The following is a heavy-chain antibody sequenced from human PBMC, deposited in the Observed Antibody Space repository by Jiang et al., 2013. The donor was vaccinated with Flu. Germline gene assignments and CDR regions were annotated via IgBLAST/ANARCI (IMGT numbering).Heavy chain of an antibody. D-gene: IGHD5-12*01. J-gene: IGHJ4*02. CDR2: FDPEDGET. CDR1: GYTLTELS. CDR3: ATGYSGYDYHHFDY. Sequence: GAEVKKPGASVKVSCKVSGYTLTELSMHWVRQAPGKGLEWMGGFDPEDGETIYAQKFQGRVTMTEDTSTDTAYMELSSLRSEDTAVYYCATGYSGYDYHHFDYWGQGTLVTVSS. V-gene: IGHV1-24*01.